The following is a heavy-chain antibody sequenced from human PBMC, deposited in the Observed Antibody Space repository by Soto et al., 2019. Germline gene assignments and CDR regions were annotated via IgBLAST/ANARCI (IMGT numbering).Heavy chain of an antibody. J-gene: IGHJ6*02. Sequence: ASVKVSCKASGYTFTSYYMHWVRQAPGQGLEWMGIINPSGGSTSYAQKFQGRVTMTRDTSTSTVYMELSSLRSEDTAVYYCARARPVVRLLEPLSKAYGMDVWGQGTTVTVSS. CDR3: ARARPVVRLLEPLSKAYGMDV. V-gene: IGHV1-46*01. CDR2: INPSGGST. D-gene: IGHD3-3*01. CDR1: GYTFTSYY.